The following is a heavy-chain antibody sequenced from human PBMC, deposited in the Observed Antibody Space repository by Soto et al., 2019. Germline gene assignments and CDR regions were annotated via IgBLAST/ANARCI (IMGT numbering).Heavy chain of an antibody. J-gene: IGHJ3*02. D-gene: IGHD2-15*01. CDR3: ASDMRVEGAFDI. V-gene: IGHV1-18*01. CDR1: GYTFTSYG. CDR2: ISAYNGNT. Sequence: WASVKVSCKASGYTFTSYGISWVRQAPGQGLEWMGWISAYNGNTNYAQKLQGRVTMTTDTSTSTAYMELRSLRSDDTAVYYCASDMRVEGAFDIWGQGTMVTVSS.